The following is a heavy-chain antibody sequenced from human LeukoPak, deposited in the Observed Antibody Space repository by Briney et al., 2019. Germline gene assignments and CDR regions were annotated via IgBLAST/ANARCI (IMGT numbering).Heavy chain of an antibody. J-gene: IGHJ4*02. Sequence: PGRSLRLSCAASGFTFSSYAMHWVRQAPGKGLEWVSFIRKDGINTNYVDSVKGRFTISRDTSNKMVYLQMNSLRTEDMAVYYCAKDRAGNSWNFDYWGQGILVAVSS. D-gene: IGHD6-13*01. CDR2: IRKDGINT. CDR3: AKDRAGNSWNFDY. CDR1: GFTFSSYA. V-gene: IGHV3-30*02.